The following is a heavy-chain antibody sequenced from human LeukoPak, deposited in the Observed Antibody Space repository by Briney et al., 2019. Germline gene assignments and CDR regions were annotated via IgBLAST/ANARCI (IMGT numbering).Heavy chain of an antibody. Sequence: ASVKVSRKASGYTFTSYVINWVRQATGQGLEWMGWMNPNSGNTGYAQKFQGRVTMTRNTSISTVYMELSSLRSEDTAVYYCARGVTGRGPYYYYYMDVWGKGTTVTVSS. CDR1: GYTFTSYV. CDR2: MNPNSGNT. V-gene: IGHV1-8*01. J-gene: IGHJ6*03. D-gene: IGHD7-27*01. CDR3: ARGVTGRGPYYYYYMDV.